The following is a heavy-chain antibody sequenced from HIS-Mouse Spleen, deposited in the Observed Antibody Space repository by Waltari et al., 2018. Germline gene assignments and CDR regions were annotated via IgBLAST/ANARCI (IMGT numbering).Heavy chain of an antibody. CDR1: GGSFSVYS. CDR2: INHSGST. D-gene: IGHD3-22*01. CDR3: ARGYYYDSSGYPSYAFDI. J-gene: IGHJ3*02. Sequence: QVQLQQWGAGLLKPSETLSLTCAVYGGSFSVYSWRWIRQPPGKGLEWIGEINHSGSTNYNPSLKSRVTISVDTSKNQFSLKLSSVTAADTAVYYCARGYYYDSSGYPSYAFDIWGQGTMVTVSS. V-gene: IGHV4-34*01.